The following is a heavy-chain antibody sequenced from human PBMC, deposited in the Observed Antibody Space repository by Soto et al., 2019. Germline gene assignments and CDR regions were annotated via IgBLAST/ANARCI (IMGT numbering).Heavy chain of an antibody. D-gene: IGHD3-10*01. CDR2: IYPGDSDT. V-gene: IGHV5-51*01. J-gene: IGHJ4*02. Sequence: PGESLKISCKGSGYSFTSYWIGWVRQMPGKGLEWMGIIYPGDSDTRYSPSFQGQVTISADKSISTAYLQWSSLKASDTATYYCARQSAWTYYYGSGKHHFDYWGQGTLVTVS. CDR3: ARQSAWTYYYGSGKHHFDY. CDR1: GYSFTSYW.